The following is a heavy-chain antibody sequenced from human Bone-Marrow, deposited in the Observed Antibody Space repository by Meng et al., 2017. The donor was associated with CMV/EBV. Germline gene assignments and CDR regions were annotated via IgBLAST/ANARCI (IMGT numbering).Heavy chain of an antibody. V-gene: IGHV3-11*01. CDR3: ARVIAARPRYFDL. CDR1: GFSFSDYY. CDR2: ISNTGSTI. J-gene: IGHJ2*01. Sequence: GESLKISCAASGFSFSDYYMSWIRQAPGKGLEWVSYISNTGSTIYYADSVKGRFTISRDNAKNSLYLQMNSLRAEDTAVYYCARVIAARPRYFDLWGRGTLVTVYS. D-gene: IGHD6-6*01.